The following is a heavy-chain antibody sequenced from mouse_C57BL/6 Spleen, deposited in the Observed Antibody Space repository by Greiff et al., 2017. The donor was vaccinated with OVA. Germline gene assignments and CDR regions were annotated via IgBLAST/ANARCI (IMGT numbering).Heavy chain of an antibody. Sequence: EVKLMESGGGLVQPGESLKLSCESNEYEFPSHDMSWVRKTPGKRLELVAAINSDGGSTYYPDTMERRFIISRDNTKKTLYLQMSSLRSEDTALYYCARQAYGNYGYFDVWGTGTTVTVSS. D-gene: IGHD2-1*01. CDR2: INSDGGST. J-gene: IGHJ1*03. CDR1: EYEFPSHD. CDR3: ARQAYGNYGYFDV. V-gene: IGHV5-2*01.